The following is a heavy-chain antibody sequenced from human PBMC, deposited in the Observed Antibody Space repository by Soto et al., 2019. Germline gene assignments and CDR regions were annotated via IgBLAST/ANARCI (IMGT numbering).Heavy chain of an antibody. CDR2: IIPIFGTA. V-gene: IGHV1-69*13. Sequence: GASVKVSCKTSGGTFSSCAISWVRQAPGQGLEWMGWIIPIFGTANYAQKFQGRVTITADESTSTAYMELSSLRSEDTAVYYGARDGRYFDWLLPFDYGGQGTLVTVSS. D-gene: IGHD3-9*01. J-gene: IGHJ4*02. CDR3: ARDGRYFDWLLPFDY. CDR1: GGTFSSCA.